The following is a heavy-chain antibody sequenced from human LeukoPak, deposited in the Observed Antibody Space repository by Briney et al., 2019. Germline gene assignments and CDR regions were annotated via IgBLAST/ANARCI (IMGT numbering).Heavy chain of an antibody. D-gene: IGHD5-18*01. CDR3: ASSGGNTAMVTGY. CDR1: GYTFTSYD. Sequence: ASVNVSCKASGYTFTSYDINWVRQATGQGLEWMGWMNPNSGNTGYAQKFQGRVTMTRNTSISTAYMELSSLRSEDTAVYYCASSGGNTAMVTGYWGQGTLVTVSS. CDR2: MNPNSGNT. V-gene: IGHV1-8*01. J-gene: IGHJ4*02.